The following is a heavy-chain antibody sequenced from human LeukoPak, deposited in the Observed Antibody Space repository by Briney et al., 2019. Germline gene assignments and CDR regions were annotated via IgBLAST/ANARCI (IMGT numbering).Heavy chain of an antibody. Sequence: GGSLRLSCTASGFTFRSYAVTWVRQAPGKGLQWVSSISSSSSYIYYADSVKGRFTISRDNAKNSLYLQMNSLRAEDTAVYYCARERDGRFFDYWGQGTLVTVSS. CDR1: GFTFRSYA. CDR2: ISSSSSYI. V-gene: IGHV3-21*01. CDR3: ARERDGRFFDY. J-gene: IGHJ4*02. D-gene: IGHD5-24*01.